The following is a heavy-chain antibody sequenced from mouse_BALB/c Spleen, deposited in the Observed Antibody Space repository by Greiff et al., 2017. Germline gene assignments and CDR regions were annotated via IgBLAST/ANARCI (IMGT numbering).Heavy chain of an antibody. CDR1: GYAFTNYL. V-gene: IGHV1-54*01. D-gene: IGHD1-1*02. CDR2: INPGSGGT. CDR3: ASTEVVSYAMDY. J-gene: IGHJ4*01. Sequence: QVQLKQSGAELVRPGTSVKVSCKASGYAFTNYLIEWVKQRPGQGLEWIGVINPGSGGTNYNEKFKGKATLTADKSSSTAYMQLSSLTSDDSAVYFCASTEVVSYAMDYWGQGTSVTVSS.